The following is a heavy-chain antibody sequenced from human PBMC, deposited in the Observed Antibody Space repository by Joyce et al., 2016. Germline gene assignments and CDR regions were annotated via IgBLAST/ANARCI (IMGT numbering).Heavy chain of an antibody. V-gene: IGHV1-2*02. CDR2: INPNRGGT. J-gene: IGHJ4*02. D-gene: IGHD1-26*01. CDR3: ARATKPVMVVGFPEF. CDR1: GYTFTDYY. Sequence: QVQLVQSGAEVQKPGASVKVSCKASGYTFTDYYIHWVRQAPGQGLEWMGLINPNRGGTNCAQNFQGRVNMTGDTSISTVYMELHRLRSDDTAVYYCARATKPVMVVGFPEFWGQGTLVTVSS.